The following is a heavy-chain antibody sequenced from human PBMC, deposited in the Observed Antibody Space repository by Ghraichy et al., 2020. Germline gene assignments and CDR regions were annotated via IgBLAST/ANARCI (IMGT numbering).Heavy chain of an antibody. D-gene: IGHD6-19*01. J-gene: IGHJ5*02. CDR3: TTGGGWSPNTSGWYDG. CDR2: IKSNPDGGTT. CDR1: GFTFSNAW. Sequence: GGSLRLSCAASGFTFSNAWMFWVRQAPGKGLEWAGRIKSNPDGGTTDYAAPVKGRFTISRDDSRNMLYLQMNSLKTEDTAVYYCTTGGGWSPNTSGWYDGWGLGTLVTVSS. V-gene: IGHV3-15*01.